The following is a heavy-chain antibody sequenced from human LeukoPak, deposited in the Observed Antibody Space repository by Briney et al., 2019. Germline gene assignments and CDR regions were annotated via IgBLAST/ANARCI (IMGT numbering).Heavy chain of an antibody. CDR1: GGSISSSSYY. D-gene: IGHD3-10*01. J-gene: IGHJ4*02. Sequence: SSETLSLTCTVSGGSISSSSYYWGWIRQPPGKGLEWIGSIYYSGSTYYNPSLKSRVTISVDTSKNQFSLKLSSVTAADTAVYYCARRQVMYYYGSGSYPHFDYWGQGTLVTVSS. CDR2: IYYSGST. V-gene: IGHV4-39*07. CDR3: ARRQVMYYYGSGSYPHFDY.